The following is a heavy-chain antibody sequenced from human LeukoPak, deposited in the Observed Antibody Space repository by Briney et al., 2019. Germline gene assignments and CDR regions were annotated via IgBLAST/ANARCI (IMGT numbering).Heavy chain of an antibody. CDR1: GFTFDDYA. CDR3: AKDIGKYYGSPFDY. CDR2: ISWNSGSI. V-gene: IGHV3-9*01. J-gene: IGHJ4*02. D-gene: IGHD3-10*01. Sequence: GRSLRLSCAASGFTFDDYAMHWVRQAPGKGLEWVSGISWNSGSIGYADFVKGRFTISRDNAKNSLYLQMNSLRAEDTALYYCAKDIGKYYGSPFDYWGQGTLVTVSS.